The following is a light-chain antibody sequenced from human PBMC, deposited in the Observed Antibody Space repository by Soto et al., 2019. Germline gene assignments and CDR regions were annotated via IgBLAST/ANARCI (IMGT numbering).Light chain of an antibody. CDR2: DAS. J-gene: IGKJ1*01. Sequence: DIQVTQSQSSVSASVGCRFTITCRASQGISSWLAWYQQKPGKAPKFLIYDASSLESGVPSRFSGSGSGTEFTLTISSLQTDDFATYYCQHYNSYSEAFGQGTKVDIK. CDR3: QHYNSYSEA. V-gene: IGKV1-5*01. CDR1: QGISSW.